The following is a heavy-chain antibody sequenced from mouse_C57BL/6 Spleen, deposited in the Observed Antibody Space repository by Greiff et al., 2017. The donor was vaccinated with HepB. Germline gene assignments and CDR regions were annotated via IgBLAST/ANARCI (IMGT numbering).Heavy chain of an antibody. V-gene: IGHV1-15*01. J-gene: IGHJ3*01. Sequence: VQLQQSGAELVRPGASVTLSCKASGYTFTDYEMHWVKQTPVHGLEWIGAIDPETGGTAYNQKFKGKAILTADKSSSTAYMELRSLTSEDSAVYYCTRGNYYGSSYDWFAYWGQGTLVTVSA. CDR3: TRGNYYGSSYDWFAY. D-gene: IGHD1-1*01. CDR2: IDPETGGT. CDR1: GYTFTDYE.